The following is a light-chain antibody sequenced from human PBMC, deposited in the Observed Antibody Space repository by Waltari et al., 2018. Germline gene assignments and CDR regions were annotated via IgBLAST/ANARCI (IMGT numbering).Light chain of an antibody. CDR1: SSTIGGGFD. CDR2: GNT. V-gene: IGLV1-40*01. CDR3: QSYDSSLRGWV. J-gene: IGLJ3*02. Sequence: QSVLTQAPSVSGAPGQRVTISCTGSSSTIGGGFDVHWYQQLPGTVPKLLIYGNTNRPSGVPDRFSGSKSDTSASLAITGLQAEDEADYYCQSYDSSLRGWVFGGGTKLTVL.